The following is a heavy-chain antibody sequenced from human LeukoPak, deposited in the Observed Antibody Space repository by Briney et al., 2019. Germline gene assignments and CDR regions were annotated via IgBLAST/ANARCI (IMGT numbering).Heavy chain of an antibody. V-gene: IGHV4-59*01. J-gene: IGHJ5*02. Sequence: SETLSLTCTVSGASISSYYWSWVRQPPGKGLEWIGHIYYSGSTDYNPSLKTRVSISVDTSKNQFSLKVSSVTAADTALYYCVRVGYGYGYLSWFDLWGQGTLVTVSS. CDR3: VRVGYGYGYLSWFDL. CDR1: GASISSYY. CDR2: IYYSGST. D-gene: IGHD5-18*01.